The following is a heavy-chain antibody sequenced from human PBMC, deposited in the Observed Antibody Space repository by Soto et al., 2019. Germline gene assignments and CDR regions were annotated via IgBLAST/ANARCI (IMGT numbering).Heavy chain of an antibody. V-gene: IGHV4-4*02. D-gene: IGHD6-6*01. J-gene: IGHJ5*02. CDR1: GGSISSSNW. CDR2: IYHSGST. CDR3: AKAPSDQDWFDP. Sequence: SETLSLTCAVSGGSISSSNWWSWVRQPPGKGLEWIGEIYHSGSTNYNPSLKSRVTISVDKSKNQFSLKLSSVTAADTAVYYCAKAPSDQDWFDPWGQGTLVTVSS.